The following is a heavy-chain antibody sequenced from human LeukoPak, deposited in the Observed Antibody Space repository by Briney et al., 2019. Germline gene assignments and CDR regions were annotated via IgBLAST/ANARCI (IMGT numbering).Heavy chain of an antibody. J-gene: IGHJ3*02. V-gene: IGHV3-9*03. D-gene: IGHD6-19*01. Sequence: GGSLRLSCAASGFTFDDHAMHWVRQAPGKGLEWVSGISWNSGSLGYADSVKGRFTISRDNAKNSLYLQMNSLRTEDMAFYYCTKGFTSGWIFDAFDMWGQGTMVTVSS. CDR3: TKGFTSGWIFDAFDM. CDR2: ISWNSGSL. CDR1: GFTFDDHA.